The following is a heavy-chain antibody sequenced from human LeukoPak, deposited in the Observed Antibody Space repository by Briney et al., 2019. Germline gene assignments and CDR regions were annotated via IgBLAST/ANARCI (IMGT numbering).Heavy chain of an antibody. CDR3: AKRVGGTPDY. Sequence: GGSLRLSCTTSGITFREFAMTWVRQAPGKGLEWVSAIGGDGVGKDYADSVKGRFTISRDNFKDTVYLEMNSLRVEDTALYYCAKRVGGTPDYWGLGTLVTVAS. CDR1: GITFREFA. J-gene: IGHJ4*02. D-gene: IGHD1-26*01. V-gene: IGHV3-23*01. CDR2: IGGDGVGK.